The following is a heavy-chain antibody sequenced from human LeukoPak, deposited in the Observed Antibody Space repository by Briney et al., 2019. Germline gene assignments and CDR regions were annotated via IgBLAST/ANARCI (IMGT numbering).Heavy chain of an antibody. D-gene: IGHD4-23*01. V-gene: IGHV3-74*01. CDR2: IASDGSST. CDR3: ASGRPHGNDY. J-gene: IGHJ4*02. CDR1: GFTFSSYW. Sequence: GGSLRLSCAASGFTFSSYWINWVRQAPGKWLMWVSRIASDGSSTTYADSVKGRFSISRDNAKNTLYLQMNSLRVEDTAVYYCASGRPHGNDYWGQGTLVTVSS.